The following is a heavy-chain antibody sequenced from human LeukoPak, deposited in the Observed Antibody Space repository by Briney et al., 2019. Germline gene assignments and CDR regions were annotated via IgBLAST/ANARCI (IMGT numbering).Heavy chain of an antibody. D-gene: IGHD1-14*01. Sequence: GGSLRLSCAASGFTFSRYWMSWVRQAPGKGLEWVANIKEDGSEQYYPDSVKGRFTISRGNVKNSLYLQINSLRAEDTAVYYCARDSFETDIDYWGQGTLVTVSS. CDR2: IKEDGSEQ. CDR1: GFTFSRYW. CDR3: ARDSFETDIDY. J-gene: IGHJ4*02. V-gene: IGHV3-7*01.